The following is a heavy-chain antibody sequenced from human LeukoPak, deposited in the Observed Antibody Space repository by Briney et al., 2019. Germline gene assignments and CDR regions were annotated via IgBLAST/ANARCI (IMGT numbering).Heavy chain of an antibody. J-gene: IGHJ5*02. V-gene: IGHV3-23*01. Sequence: GGSLRLSCAASGFTFTHYAMSWVRQAPGKGLEWVSTITGSGDTTYYADSVKGRFIISRDNSKNTLYLQMNSLRAEDTAVYYCAKDGRFTSGHWNWFDPWGQGTLVTVSS. CDR1: GFTFTHYA. CDR2: ITGSGDTT. D-gene: IGHD3-22*01. CDR3: AKDGRFTSGHWNWFDP.